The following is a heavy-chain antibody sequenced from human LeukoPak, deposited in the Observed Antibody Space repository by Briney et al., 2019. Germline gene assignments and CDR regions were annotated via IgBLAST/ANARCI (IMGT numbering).Heavy chain of an antibody. CDR3: ARQSSSGSY. D-gene: IGHD1-26*01. J-gene: IGHJ4*02. V-gene: IGHV4-39*01. CDR2: IYYSGST. CDR1: RGSTCGVSYY. Sequence: PPETLSLTRALSRGSTCGVSYYWGWVRQPPGDGREWLGSIYYSGSTYTNPSLKSRVTISVDTSKNQFSLKLSSVTAADTAVYYCARQSSSGSYWGQGTLVTVSS.